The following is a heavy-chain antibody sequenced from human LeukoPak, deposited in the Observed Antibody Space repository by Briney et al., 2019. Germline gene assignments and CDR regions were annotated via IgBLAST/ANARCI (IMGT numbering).Heavy chain of an antibody. CDR1: GGSFSGYY. V-gene: IGHV4-34*01. CDR3: ARKGRQLANYYMDV. J-gene: IGHJ6*03. CDR2: INHSGST. Sequence: SETLSLTCAGYGGSFSGYYWSWIRQPPGKGREWMGEINHSGSTNYNPSLKSRVTISVDTSKNQFSLKLSSVTAADTAVYYCARKGRQLANYYMDVWGKGTTVTVSS. D-gene: IGHD6-6*01.